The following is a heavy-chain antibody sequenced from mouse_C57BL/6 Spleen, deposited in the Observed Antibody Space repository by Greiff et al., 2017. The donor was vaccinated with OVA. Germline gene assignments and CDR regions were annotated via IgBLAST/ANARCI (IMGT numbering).Heavy chain of an antibody. CDR1: GYTFTSYW. CDR3: ARTLMSTEVGD. CDR2: IYPNSGGT. V-gene: IGHV1-72*01. D-gene: IGHD1-1*01. Sequence: QVQLQQPGAELVKPGASVKLSCKASGYTFTSYWINWVKQRPGRGLEWIGRIYPNSGGTKYNEKFKSKATLTVDKPSSTAYMQLSILTSEDSAVYYWARTLMSTEVGDWGKGTTLTVSS. J-gene: IGHJ2*01.